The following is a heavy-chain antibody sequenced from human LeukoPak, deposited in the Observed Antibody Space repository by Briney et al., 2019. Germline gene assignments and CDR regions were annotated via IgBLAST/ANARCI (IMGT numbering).Heavy chain of an antibody. V-gene: IGHV3-30-3*01. D-gene: IGHD5-24*01. J-gene: IGHJ4*02. CDR1: GFTFSSYA. Sequence: PGGPLRLSCAASGFTFSSYAMHWVRQAPGKGLVWVAVISFDGNNKYYADSVKGRFTISRDNSKDTLYLQMNSLRSEDTAVYYCARSGLRWLQFSDYWGQGTLVTVSS. CDR2: ISFDGNNK. CDR3: ARSGLRWLQFSDY.